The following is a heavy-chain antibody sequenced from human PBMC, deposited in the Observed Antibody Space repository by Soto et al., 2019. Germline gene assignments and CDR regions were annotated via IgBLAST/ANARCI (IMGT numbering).Heavy chain of an antibody. J-gene: IGHJ4*02. CDR3: ARLEGLATISYYFDF. D-gene: IGHD3-9*01. Sequence: PSETLSLTCSVSDDSINSDKYYWGWIRQPPGKGLEWIGSIYYRGNAYYNPSLQTRVTISLDKSKSQFSLKLDSVTAADSAVYFCARLEGLATISYYFDFWGPGALVTVSS. CDR1: DDSINSDKYY. CDR2: IYYRGNA. V-gene: IGHV4-39*01.